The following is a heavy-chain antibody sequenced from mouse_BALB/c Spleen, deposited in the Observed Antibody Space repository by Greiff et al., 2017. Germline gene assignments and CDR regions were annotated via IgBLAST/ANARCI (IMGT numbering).Heavy chain of an antibody. CDR2: IYPGDGDT. CDR1: GYAFSSSW. Sequence: VQLQQSGPELVKPGASVKISCKASGYAFSSSWMNWVKQRPGQGLEWIGRIYPGDGDTNYNGKFKGKATLTADKSSSTAYMQLSSLTSVDSAVYFCAREPAIYYYFDYWGQGTTLTVSS. J-gene: IGHJ2*01. V-gene: IGHV1-82*01. CDR3: AREPAIYYYFDY. D-gene: IGHD1-1*01.